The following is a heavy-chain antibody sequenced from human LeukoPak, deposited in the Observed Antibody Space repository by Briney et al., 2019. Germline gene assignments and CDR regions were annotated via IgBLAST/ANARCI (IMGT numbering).Heavy chain of an antibody. CDR1: GGSLSSSRYF. J-gene: IGHJ5*02. V-gene: IGHV4-39*07. CDR3: ARGYGYYLGQFDP. D-gene: IGHD3-10*01. Sequence: PSETLSLTCTVSGGSLSSSRYFWAWIRQPPGKGLNWIGSIYNSGTTYYIASLKSRVTMSLDRSKNQFSLRLNSVTAADTAMYYCARGYGYYLGQFDPWGQGTLVTVSS. CDR2: IYNSGTT.